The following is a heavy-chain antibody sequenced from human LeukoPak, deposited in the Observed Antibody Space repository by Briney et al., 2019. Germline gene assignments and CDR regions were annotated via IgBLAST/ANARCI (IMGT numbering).Heavy chain of an antibody. CDR3: ARGGDSSSWSVDH. CDR1: GGFISSYY. J-gene: IGHJ4*02. V-gene: IGHV4-4*07. CDR2: IYTSGSA. Sequence: SETLSLTCTVSGGFISSYYWSWIRQPPGKGLEWIGRIYTSGSANYNPSLKSRVTMSVDTSKNQFSLRLTSVTAADTAVYYCARGGDSSSWSVDHWGQGTLVTVSS. D-gene: IGHD6-13*01.